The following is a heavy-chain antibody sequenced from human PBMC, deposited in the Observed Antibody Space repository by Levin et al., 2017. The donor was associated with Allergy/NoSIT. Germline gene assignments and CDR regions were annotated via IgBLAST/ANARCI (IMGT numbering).Heavy chain of an antibody. CDR3: ARAHFDWLLGIIPTFDN. V-gene: IGHV3-11*01. D-gene: IGHD3-9*01. Sequence: SLRLSCAASGFTFSDYFMSWIRQPPGKGLEWLASLLFLFFPLSSPSSFKGRFTISRDNAQNLVSLQMNSLRAEDTAVYYCARAHFDWLLGIIPTFDNWGQGTLVSVSS. CDR1: GFTFSDYF. CDR2: LLFLFFPL. J-gene: IGHJ4*02.